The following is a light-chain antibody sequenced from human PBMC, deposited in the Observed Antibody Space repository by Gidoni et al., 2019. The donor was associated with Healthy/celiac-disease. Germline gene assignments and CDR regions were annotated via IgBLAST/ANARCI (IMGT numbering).Light chain of an antibody. CDR3: QQYNNWPRT. J-gene: IGKJ1*01. CDR1: QSVSSN. Sequence: EIVMTHSPATLSVSPGEGATLSCRASQSVSSNLAWYQQTPGQAPRLLIYGASTRATGIPARFSGRWSGTEFTLTISSLQSEDFAVYYCQQYNNWPRTFGQGTKVEIK. V-gene: IGKV3-15*01. CDR2: GAS.